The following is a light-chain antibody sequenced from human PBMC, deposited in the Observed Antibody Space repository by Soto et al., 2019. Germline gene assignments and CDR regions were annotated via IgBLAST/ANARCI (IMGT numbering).Light chain of an antibody. J-gene: IGKJ4*01. CDR1: QSISTY. CDR2: SAS. Sequence: DIQMTQSPSSLSASIGDRVTITCRASQSISTYLNWYQQKPGKAPNLLIYSASGLQSGDPSRFSGSGSGSDFTLTISSLQPEDFATYYCQQSYSTLLTFGGGTKVEIK. V-gene: IGKV1-39*01. CDR3: QQSYSTLLT.